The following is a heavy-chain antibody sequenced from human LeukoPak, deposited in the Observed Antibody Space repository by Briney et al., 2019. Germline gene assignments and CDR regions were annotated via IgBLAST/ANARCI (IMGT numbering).Heavy chain of an antibody. Sequence: PGGSLRLSCAASGFTFSSYAMSWVRQAPGKGLEWVSAISGSGGSTYYADSVKGRFTISRDNSKNTLYLQMNSLRAEDTAVYYRAKVRSDIAAAGIFDYWGQGTLVTVSS. CDR2: ISGSGGST. CDR3: AKVRSDIAAAGIFDY. D-gene: IGHD6-13*01. J-gene: IGHJ4*02. CDR1: GFTFSSYA. V-gene: IGHV3-23*01.